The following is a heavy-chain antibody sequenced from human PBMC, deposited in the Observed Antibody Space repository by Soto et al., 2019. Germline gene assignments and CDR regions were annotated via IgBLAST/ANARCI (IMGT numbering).Heavy chain of an antibody. J-gene: IGHJ4*02. Sequence: EVQLVESGGGLVKPGGSLRLSCAASGFAFNSAWMHWVRQAPGKGLEWVGRIKSKAEGETTDYPAPVKGGFTIARDDSISTLNLQINSLKTEGPAVYYCAADIADDSYPVDYWGQGTLVTVS. CDR1: GFAFNSAW. CDR3: AADIADDSYPVDY. V-gene: IGHV3-15*07. D-gene: IGHD2-15*01. CDR2: IKSKAEGETT.